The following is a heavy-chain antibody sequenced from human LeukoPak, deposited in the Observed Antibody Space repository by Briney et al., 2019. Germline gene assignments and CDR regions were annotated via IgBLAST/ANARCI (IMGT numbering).Heavy chain of an antibody. Sequence: PGGSLRLSCAASGFTFSYYWMHWVRQAPTKGLVWVSRIGSDGSSTNYADSVKGRFTISRDNTKSTVYLQMNSLRAEDTAVYYCASVSGGAFDIRGQGTLVTVSS. D-gene: IGHD2-15*01. J-gene: IGHJ3*02. CDR3: ASVSGGAFDI. CDR1: GFTFSYYW. V-gene: IGHV3-74*01. CDR2: IGSDGSST.